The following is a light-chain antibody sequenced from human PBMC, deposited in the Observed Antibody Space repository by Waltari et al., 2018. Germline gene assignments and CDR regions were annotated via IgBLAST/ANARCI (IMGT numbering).Light chain of an antibody. V-gene: IGLV4-69*01. CDR3: ETGGHGTWV. CDR2: VNSDGSH. J-gene: IGLJ3*02. CDR1: SGHSSNI. Sequence: QLVLTQSPSASASLGASVKLTCTLSSGHSSNIIAWLQPQPGKGPRYLMQVNSDGSHRKGAGIPDRFSGSSAAAERYLTISSLQSEDEADYYCETGGHGTWVFGGGTKLTGL.